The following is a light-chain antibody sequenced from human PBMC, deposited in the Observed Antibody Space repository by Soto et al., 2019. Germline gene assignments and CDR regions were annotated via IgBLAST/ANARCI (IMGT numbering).Light chain of an antibody. CDR2: AAS. Sequence: DIQMTQSPSSLSASVGDSVTITCRASQNIKTYLNWYQQKPGKAPNLLIYAASSLHSGDPSRFSGSGSGTDFTLTISSLQPEDFATYYCQQSFSSPPWTFGQGTKVEIK. CDR1: QNIKTY. J-gene: IGKJ1*01. CDR3: QQSFSSPPWT. V-gene: IGKV1-39*01.